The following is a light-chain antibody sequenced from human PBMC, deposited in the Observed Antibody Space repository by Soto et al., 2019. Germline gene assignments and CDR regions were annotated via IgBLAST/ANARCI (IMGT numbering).Light chain of an antibody. CDR3: QHYGRSPIT. Sequence: EIVLTHSRGTLSLSPCERATLSFRASQSVNSRLAWYQHKPGQAPRLLISGASSRATGIPDRFSGSGSATDFTLTISRPEPEDFALYYCQHYGRSPITFGQGTRLEI. J-gene: IGKJ5*01. CDR1: QSVNSR. V-gene: IGKV3-20*01. CDR2: GAS.